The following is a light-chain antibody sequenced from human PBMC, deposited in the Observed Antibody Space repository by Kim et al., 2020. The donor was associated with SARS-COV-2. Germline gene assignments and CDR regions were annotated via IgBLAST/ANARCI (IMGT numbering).Light chain of an antibody. J-gene: IGLJ3*02. Sequence: QRGTMSCTGSSSNIGAGFHVHWYQQLPGTAPKLLIYGNTNRPSGVPDRFSGSKSGTSASLAVTGLQAEDEADYYCQSYDSSLSAWVFGGGTQLTVL. CDR2: GNT. CDR1: SSNIGAGFH. CDR3: QSYDSSLSAWV. V-gene: IGLV1-40*01.